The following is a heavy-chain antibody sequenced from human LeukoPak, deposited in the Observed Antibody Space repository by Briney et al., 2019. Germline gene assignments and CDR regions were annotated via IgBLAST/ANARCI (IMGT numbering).Heavy chain of an antibody. CDR2: IRYDGSNK. D-gene: IGHD1-26*01. V-gene: IGHV3-30*02. CDR3: AKDPSSGSYLYYYYYMDV. J-gene: IGHJ6*03. CDR1: GFTFSSYG. Sequence: GGSLRLSCAASGFTFSSYGIHWVRQAPGKGLEWVSFIRYDGSNKYYADSVKGRFTISRDNSKNTLYLQMNSLRAEDTAVYYCAKDPSSGSYLYYYYYMDVWGKGTTVTISS.